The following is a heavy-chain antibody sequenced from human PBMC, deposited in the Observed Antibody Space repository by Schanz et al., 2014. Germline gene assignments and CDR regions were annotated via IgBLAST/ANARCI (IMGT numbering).Heavy chain of an antibody. V-gene: IGHV3-23*01. CDR3: ARVDSGYDSQDYYYDDYMDV. CDR2: IVGGGGRT. CDR1: GFTFSGYA. D-gene: IGHD5-12*01. Sequence: EVHLLESGGGLVQPGGSLRLSCAASGFTFSGYAMSWVRQAPGKGLEWVSSIVGGGGRTYYADSVKGRFTISRDNTKNTLYLQMNSLRVEDTAVDYCARVDSGYDSQDYYYDDYMDVWGKGTTVTVSS. J-gene: IGHJ6*03.